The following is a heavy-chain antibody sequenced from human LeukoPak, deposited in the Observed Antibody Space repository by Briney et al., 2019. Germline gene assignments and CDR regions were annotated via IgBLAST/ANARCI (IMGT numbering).Heavy chain of an antibody. CDR3: ARGTGTVAAGTWAFDI. J-gene: IGHJ3*02. D-gene: IGHD6-13*01. V-gene: IGHV1-2*02. CDR2: VDPNSGGT. Sequence: ASVKVSCKASAYTFTAYYMHWVRQAPGQGLEWLGWVDPNSGGTKYAQKFQGRVTMTRDTSISTAYMELIRLTSDDTAVYYCARGTGTVAAGTWAFDIWGQGTMATVSS. CDR1: AYTFTAYY.